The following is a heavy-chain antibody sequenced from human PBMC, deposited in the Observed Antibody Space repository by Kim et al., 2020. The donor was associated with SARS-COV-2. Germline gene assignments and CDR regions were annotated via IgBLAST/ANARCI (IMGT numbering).Heavy chain of an antibody. CDR2: ISYDGSNK. Sequence: GGSLRLSCAASGITFSSYAMHWVRQAPGKGLEWVAVISYDGSNKYYADSVKGRFTISRDNSKNTLYLQMNSLRAEDTAVYYCARGVVTEVARAIYWGQGTLVTVSS. V-gene: IGHV3-30*04. CDR3: ARGVVTEVARAIY. CDR1: GITFSSYA. J-gene: IGHJ4*02. D-gene: IGHD2-15*01.